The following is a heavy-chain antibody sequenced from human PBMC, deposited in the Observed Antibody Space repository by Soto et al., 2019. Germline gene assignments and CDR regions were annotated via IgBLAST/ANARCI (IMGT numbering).Heavy chain of an antibody. CDR2: IYYSGST. Sequence: SETLSLTCTVSGGSISSGDYYWSWIRQPPGKGLEWIGYIYYSGSTYYNPSLKSRVTISVDTSKNQFSLKLSSVTAADSAVYYCARVIRYGSGSYYYFDYWGQGIRVTVSS. V-gene: IGHV4-30-4*01. CDR1: GGSISSGDYY. CDR3: ARVIRYGSGSYYYFDY. J-gene: IGHJ4*02. D-gene: IGHD3-10*01.